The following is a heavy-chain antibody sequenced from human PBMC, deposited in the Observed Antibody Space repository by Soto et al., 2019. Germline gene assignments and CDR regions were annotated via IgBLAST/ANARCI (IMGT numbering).Heavy chain of an antibody. D-gene: IGHD1-26*01. CDR3: ARTPRGQWELPYYYYGMDV. V-gene: IGHV3-30-3*01. CDR1: GFTFSSYA. CDR2: ISYDGSNK. Sequence: QVQLVESGGGVVQPGRSLRLSCAASGFTFSSYAMHWVRQAPGKGLEWVAVISYDGSNKYYADSVKGRFTISRDNSKNTLYLQMNSLRAEDTAVYYCARTPRGQWELPYYYYGMDVWGQVTTVAVAS. J-gene: IGHJ6*02.